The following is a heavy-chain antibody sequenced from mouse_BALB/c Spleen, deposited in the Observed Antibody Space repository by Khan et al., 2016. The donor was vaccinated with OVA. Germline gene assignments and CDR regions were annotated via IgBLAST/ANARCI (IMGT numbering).Heavy chain of an antibody. CDR2: IYPGSNNT. V-gene: IGHV1-77*01. J-gene: IGHJ3*01. CDR3: AREWGAWCPY. Sequence: VQLLESGAELARPGASVKLSCKASGYTFTDYNITWVKQRTGQGLELIGEIYPGSNNTYYNEKFKGKATLTADKSSSTAYMQLSSLTSEDSAVYFCAREWGAWCPYWGQGTLVTVSA. CDR1: GYTFTDYN.